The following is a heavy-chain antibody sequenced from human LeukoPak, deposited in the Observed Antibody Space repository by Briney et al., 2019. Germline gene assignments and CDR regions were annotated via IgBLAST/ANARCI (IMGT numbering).Heavy chain of an antibody. J-gene: IGHJ5*02. V-gene: IGHV4-38-2*02. CDR2: FHYSGST. CDR1: GYSIIIGYS. D-gene: IGHD2-2*02. Sequence: TLSLTCTVSGYSIIIGYSWEWIRQPPGKGLEWIGSFHYSGSTYYNPSLMSRVTISGDTSKNQFSLRLSSVTAADTAVYYCARAYCSSTSCYTEGWFDPWGQGTLVTVSS. CDR3: ARAYCSSTSCYTEGWFDP.